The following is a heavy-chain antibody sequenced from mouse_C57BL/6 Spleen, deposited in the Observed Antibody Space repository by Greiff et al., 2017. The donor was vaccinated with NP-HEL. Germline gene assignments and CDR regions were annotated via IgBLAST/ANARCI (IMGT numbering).Heavy chain of an antibody. CDR1: GYTFTNYW. J-gene: IGHJ3*01. Sequence: VQLQESGAELVRPGTSVKMSCKASGYTFTNYWIGWAKQRPGHGLEWIGDIYPGGGYTNYNEKFKGKATLTADKSSSTAYMQFSSLTSEDSAIYYCAIYYDYASWFAYWGQGTLVTVSA. CDR2: IYPGGGYT. CDR3: AIYYDYASWFAY. V-gene: IGHV1-63*01. D-gene: IGHD2-4*01.